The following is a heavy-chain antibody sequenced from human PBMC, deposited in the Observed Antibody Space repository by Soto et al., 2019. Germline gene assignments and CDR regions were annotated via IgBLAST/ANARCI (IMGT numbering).Heavy chain of an antibody. CDR1: GGSISSYY. CDR2: IYYSGST. J-gene: IGHJ4*02. Sequence: PSETLSLTCTVSGGSISSYYWSWIRQPPGKGLEWIGYIYYSGSTNYNPSLKSRVTISVDTSKNQFSLKLSSVTAEDTAVYYCARDLMAGSNFDYWGQGTLVTVSS. D-gene: IGHD6-19*01. CDR3: ARDLMAGSNFDY. V-gene: IGHV4-59*01.